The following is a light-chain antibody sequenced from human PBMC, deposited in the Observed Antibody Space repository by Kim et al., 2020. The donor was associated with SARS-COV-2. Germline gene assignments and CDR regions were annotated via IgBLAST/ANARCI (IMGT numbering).Light chain of an antibody. CDR2: EVT. V-gene: IGLV2-8*01. CDR3: SSYAGNKKLV. Sequence: QSALTRPPSASGSPGQSVTISCTGTSSDVGGYNHASWYQQHPGKAPKLIIYEVTKRPSGVPDRFSGSKSGNTASLTVSGLQAEDEADYYCSSYAGNKKLVFGGGTKLTVL. J-gene: IGLJ3*02. CDR1: SSDVGGYNH.